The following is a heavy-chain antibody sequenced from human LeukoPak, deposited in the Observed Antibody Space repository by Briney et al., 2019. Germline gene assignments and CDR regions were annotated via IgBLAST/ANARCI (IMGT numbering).Heavy chain of an antibody. CDR2: INWDGGST. D-gene: IGHD5-18*01. CDR1: GFMFDDYT. CDR3: VKGDVDSPMNFYH. J-gene: IGHJ4*02. Sequence: GGSLRLSCAASGFMFDDYTMHWVRHAPGKGLEWVSLINWDGGSTYYAGSVKGRFTISRDNSKNSLYLQMNSLRTEDTALYYCVKGDVDSPMNFYHWGQGTLVTVSS. V-gene: IGHV3-43*01.